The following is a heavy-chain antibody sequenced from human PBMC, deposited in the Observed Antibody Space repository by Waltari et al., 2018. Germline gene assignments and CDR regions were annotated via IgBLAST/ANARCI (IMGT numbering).Heavy chain of an antibody. CDR3: ASSLYGDYTQIWGRVFDY. J-gene: IGHJ4*02. Sequence: VQLLESGGGLVQSGGSLRLSCAASGFPFRTHAMPCVRKAPGKGVEWVSVISGSGGSTDYADSVKGRFTISRDNSKNTLYLQMNNLRVEDTAVYYCASSLYGDYTQIWGRVFDYWGQGTLVTVSS. D-gene: IGHD4-17*01. CDR2: ISGSGGST. CDR1: GFPFRTHA. V-gene: IGHV3-23*01.